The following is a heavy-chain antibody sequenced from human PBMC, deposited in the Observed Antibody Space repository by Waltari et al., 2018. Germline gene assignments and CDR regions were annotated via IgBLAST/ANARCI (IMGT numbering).Heavy chain of an antibody. CDR3: ARVAQTIYYDSSGFYGAFDI. V-gene: IGHV1-69*13. CDR2: IIPIFGTA. J-gene: IGHJ3*02. CDR1: GGTFSSYA. Sequence: QVQLVQSGAEVKKPGSSVKVSCKASGGTFSSYAISWVRQAPGQGLEWMGMIIPIFGTANYAQKFQGRVTITADKSTSTAYMELSSLRSEDTAVYYCARVAQTIYYDSSGFYGAFDIWGQGTMVTVSS. D-gene: IGHD3-22*01.